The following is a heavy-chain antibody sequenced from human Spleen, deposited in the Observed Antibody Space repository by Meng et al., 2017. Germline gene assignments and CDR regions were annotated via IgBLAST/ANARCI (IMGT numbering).Heavy chain of an antibody. CDR2: IYHNGDT. Sequence: GSLRLSCTVSDDSISSYYWNWIRQPPGKGLEWIGFIYHNGDTNYNPSLKSRVTISVDTSKNQFSLKLVSVTAADTAVYYCARDFGLPDRSGRYYYYGMDVWGQGTTVTVSS. D-gene: IGHD3-22*01. CDR1: DDSISSYY. V-gene: IGHV4-59*01. CDR3: ARDFGLPDRSGRYYYYGMDV. J-gene: IGHJ6*02.